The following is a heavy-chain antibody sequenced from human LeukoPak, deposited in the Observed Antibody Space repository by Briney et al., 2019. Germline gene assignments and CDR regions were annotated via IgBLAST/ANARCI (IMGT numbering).Heavy chain of an antibody. CDR1: GGSISSYY. J-gene: IGHJ4*02. V-gene: IGHV4-59*01. D-gene: IGHD3-3*01. CDR2: IYYSGST. Sequence: SETLSLTCTVSGGSISSYYWSWIRQPPGKGLEWIGYIYYSGSTNYNPSLKSRVTISVDTSKNQFSLKLSSVTAADTAVYYCARDHFDFWSGDSSLGFDYWGQGTLVTVSS. CDR3: ARDHFDFWSGDSSLGFDY.